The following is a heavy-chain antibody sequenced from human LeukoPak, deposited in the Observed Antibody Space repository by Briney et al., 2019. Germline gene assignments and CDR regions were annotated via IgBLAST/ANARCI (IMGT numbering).Heavy chain of an antibody. CDR1: GGSFSSSSHY. Sequence: PSETLSLTCTVSGGSFSSSSHYWGWVRQPPGKGLEWIGSMYYSGSTYYNASLRSRVTISVDTSRDQFSLKLCSVTAADTAVYYCARHFDRDGYKSNAFDIWGQGTMVTVSS. CDR2: MYYSGST. V-gene: IGHV4-39*01. CDR3: ARHFDRDGYKSNAFDI. D-gene: IGHD5-24*01. J-gene: IGHJ3*02.